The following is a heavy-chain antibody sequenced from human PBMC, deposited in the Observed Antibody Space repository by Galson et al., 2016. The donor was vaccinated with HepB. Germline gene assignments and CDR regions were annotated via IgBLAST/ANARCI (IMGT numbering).Heavy chain of an antibody. J-gene: IGHJ3*02. V-gene: IGHV1-18*04. Sequence: SVKVSCKASGYTFINYAITWVRQAPGQGLEWMGWISAYHGNTNYAQKLQGRVTLTTDTSASTAYIELRSLRSDDTAIYYCARGKYQLLINAFDIWGQGTMVTVAS. CDR3: ARGKYQLLINAFDI. CDR2: ISAYHGNT. CDR1: GYTFINYA. D-gene: IGHD2-2*01.